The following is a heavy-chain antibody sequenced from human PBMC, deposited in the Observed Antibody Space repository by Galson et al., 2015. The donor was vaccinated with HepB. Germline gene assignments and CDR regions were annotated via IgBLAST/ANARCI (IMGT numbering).Heavy chain of an antibody. CDR3: ARVRDGYNSVYYYGMDV. CDR1: GGTFSSYA. CDR2: IIPIFGTA. V-gene: IGHV1-69*13. Sequence: SVKVSCKASGGTFSSYAISWVRQAPGQGLERMGGIIPIFGTANYAQKFQGRVTITADESTSTAYMELSSLRSEDTAVYYCARVRDGYNSVYYYGMDVWGQGTTVTVSS. J-gene: IGHJ6*02. D-gene: IGHD5-24*01.